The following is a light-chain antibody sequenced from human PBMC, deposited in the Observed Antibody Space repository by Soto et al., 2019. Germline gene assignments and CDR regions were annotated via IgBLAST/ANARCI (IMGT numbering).Light chain of an antibody. Sequence: EIVLTQSPVTLSLSPGERATLSCGASQTISSSLAWYQQRPGLAPRLLIYDASSRATGIPDRFSGSGSGTDFTLTISRLEPEDFAVYSCQQYGTSLTLGPGTKLDSK. J-gene: IGKJ3*01. CDR3: QQYGTSLT. CDR2: DAS. V-gene: IGKV3D-20*01. CDR1: QTISSS.